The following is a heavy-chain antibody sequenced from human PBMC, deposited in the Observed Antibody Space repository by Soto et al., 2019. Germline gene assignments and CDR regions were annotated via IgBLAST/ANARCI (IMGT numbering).Heavy chain of an antibody. CDR1: GDSISTSSYY. J-gene: IGHJ6*02. CDR2: LYYSGTT. D-gene: IGHD2-2*01. CDR3: ARHDWSRFYGMDV. V-gene: IGHV4-39*01. Sequence: SETLSLTCTVSGDSISTSSYYWGWIRQSPGKGLEWIGSLYYSGTTYYNPSLKSRVTISVDTSKNQFSLRAYSVTAADTAVYYCARHDWSRFYGMDVWSQGTTVTVSS.